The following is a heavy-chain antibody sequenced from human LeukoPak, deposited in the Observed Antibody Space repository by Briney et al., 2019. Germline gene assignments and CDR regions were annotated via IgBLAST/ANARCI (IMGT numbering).Heavy chain of an antibody. CDR1: GFTFSSYG. V-gene: IGHV3-30*02. CDR2: IRYDGSNK. J-gene: IGHJ4*02. D-gene: IGHD3-22*01. CDR3: ARSYDSSGYYPYYFDY. Sequence: GGSLRPSCAASGFTFSSYGMHWVRQAPGKGLEWVAFIRYDGSNKYYADSVKGRFTISRDNSKNTLYLQMNSLRAEDTAVYYCARSYDSSGYYPYYFDYWGQGTLVTVSS.